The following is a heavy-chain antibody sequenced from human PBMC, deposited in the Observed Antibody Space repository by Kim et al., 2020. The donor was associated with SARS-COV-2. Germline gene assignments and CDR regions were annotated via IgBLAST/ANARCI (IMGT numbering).Heavy chain of an antibody. CDR2: IDPSDSYT. CDR3: ASSITMVRGVIGAFDI. V-gene: IGHV5-10-1*01. D-gene: IGHD3-10*01. Sequence: GESLKISCKGSGYSFTSYWISWVRQMPGKGLEWMGRIDPSDSYTNYSPSFQGHVTISADKSISTAYLQWSSLKASDTAMYYCASSITMVRGVIGAFDIWGQGTMVTVSS. J-gene: IGHJ3*02. CDR1: GYSFTSYW.